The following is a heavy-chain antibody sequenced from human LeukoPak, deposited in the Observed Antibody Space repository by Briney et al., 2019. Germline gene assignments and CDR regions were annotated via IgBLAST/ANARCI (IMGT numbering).Heavy chain of an antibody. CDR2: FDPEDGET. Sequence: ASVKASCKVSGYTLTELSMHWVRQAPGKGLEWMGGFDPEDGETSYAQKFQGRVTMTEDTSTDTAYMELSSLRSEDTAVYYCATLYQLLSYSRIEYFQHWGQGTLVTVSS. V-gene: IGHV1-24*01. J-gene: IGHJ1*01. CDR1: GYTLTELS. CDR3: ATLYQLLSYSRIEYFQH. D-gene: IGHD2-2*01.